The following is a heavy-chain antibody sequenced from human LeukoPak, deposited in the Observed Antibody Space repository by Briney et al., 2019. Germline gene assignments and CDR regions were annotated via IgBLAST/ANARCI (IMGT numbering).Heavy chain of an antibody. CDR3: ARGGNSGYDLFYYYYYYMDV. D-gene: IGHD5-12*01. CDR1: GYTFTGYY. CDR2: INPNTGDT. Sequence: ASVKVSCKASGYTFTGYYIHWVRQAPGQGLEWMGWINPNTGDTNYAQKFQGRVTMTRDTSISTAYMELTRLRSDDTAVYYCARGGNSGYDLFYYYYYYMDVWGKGTTVTISS. V-gene: IGHV1-2*02. J-gene: IGHJ6*03.